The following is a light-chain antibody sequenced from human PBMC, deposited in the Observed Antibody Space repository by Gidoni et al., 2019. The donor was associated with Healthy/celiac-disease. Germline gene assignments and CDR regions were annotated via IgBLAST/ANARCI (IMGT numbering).Light chain of an antibody. CDR2: DAS. Sequence: DIQMTQSPSSLSASVGDRVTITCQASQDISNYLNWYQQKPGKAPKLLIYDASNLETGVPSRFSGSGSGTYFTFTISSLQPEDISTYYCQQYDKLPIIFGQGTRLEIK. V-gene: IGKV1-33*01. CDR1: QDISNY. J-gene: IGKJ5*01. CDR3: QQYDKLPII.